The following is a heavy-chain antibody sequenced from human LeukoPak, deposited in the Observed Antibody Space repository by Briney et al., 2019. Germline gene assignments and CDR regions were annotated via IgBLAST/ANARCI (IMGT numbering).Heavy chain of an antibody. CDR2: IRYDGRNK. CDR1: GFIFSSYG. V-gene: IGHV3-30*02. CDR3: AKDSLRERIVGSTTRGVNDY. Sequence: GGSLKLSCAASGFIFSSYGMHWVRQAPGKGLEWVAFIRYDGRNKYYADSVKGRFTISRDNSKNTLYLQMNSLRGEDTAVYYCAKDSLRERIVGSTTRGVNDYWGQGTLVTVSS. J-gene: IGHJ4*02. D-gene: IGHD1-26*01.